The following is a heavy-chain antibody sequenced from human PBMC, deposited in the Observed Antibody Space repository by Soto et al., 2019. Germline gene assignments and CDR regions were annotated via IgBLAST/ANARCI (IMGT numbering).Heavy chain of an antibody. CDR1: VGSISSGGYY. CDR3: ARADLGVFGVVMPAD. CDR2: IYYSGSS. J-gene: IGHJ4*01. D-gene: IGHD3-3*01. V-gene: IGHV4-31*03. Sequence: SETLSLTCTVSVGSISSGGYYWSWIRQHPGKGLEWIGYIYYSGSSYYNPSLKSRVSISVDTSKNLFSLKLSSVTAADTAVYYCARADLGVFGVVMPADWGPGTLVTVSS.